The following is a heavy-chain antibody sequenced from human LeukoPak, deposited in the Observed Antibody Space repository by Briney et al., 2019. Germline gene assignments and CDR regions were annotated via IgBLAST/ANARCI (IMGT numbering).Heavy chain of an antibody. V-gene: IGHV3-23*01. CDR3: AKVGAVAEIDY. J-gene: IGHJ4*02. D-gene: IGHD6-19*01. CDR2: ISGSGAGT. Sequence: GGSLRPSCAASGFTFSAFAMSWVRQAPGKGLEWVSGISGSGAGTYYADSVKGRFTISRDISKNTLYLQMNSLRAEDTAVYYCAKVGAVAEIDYWGQGTLVTVSS. CDR1: GFTFSAFA.